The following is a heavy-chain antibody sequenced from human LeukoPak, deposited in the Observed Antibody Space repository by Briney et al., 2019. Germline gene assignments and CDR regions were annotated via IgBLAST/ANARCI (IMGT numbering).Heavy chain of an antibody. Sequence: GGSLRLSCAASGFTFSDYTMNWVRQAPGEGLEWVSSISSGSTSIYYADSVEGRFTVSRDNAKNSLYLQMNSLRAGDTAVYYCARSIYDSSGYSYFDYWGQGTLVTVSS. V-gene: IGHV3-21*01. CDR3: ARSIYDSSGYSYFDY. CDR2: ISSGSTSI. J-gene: IGHJ4*02. D-gene: IGHD3-22*01. CDR1: GFTFSDYT.